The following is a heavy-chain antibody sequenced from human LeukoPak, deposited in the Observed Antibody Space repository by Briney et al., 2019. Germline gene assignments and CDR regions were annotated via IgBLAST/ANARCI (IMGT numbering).Heavy chain of an antibody. Sequence: SETLSLTCTVSGGSVSSGSYYWSWIRQPPRKGLEWIGYIYYSGSTNYNPSLKSRVTISVDTSKNQFSLKLSSVTAADTAVYYCARVPGGGTAANWGQGTMVTVSS. V-gene: IGHV4-61*01. J-gene: IGHJ3*01. D-gene: IGHD1-7*01. CDR1: GGSVSSGSYY. CDR3: ARVPGGGTAAN. CDR2: IYYSGST.